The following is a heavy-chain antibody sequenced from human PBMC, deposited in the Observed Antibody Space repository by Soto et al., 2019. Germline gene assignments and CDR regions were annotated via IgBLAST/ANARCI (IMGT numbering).Heavy chain of an antibody. V-gene: IGHV3-33*01. J-gene: IGHJ4*02. Sequence: QVQLVESGGGVVQPGRSLRLSCAASGFTFSSYGMHWVRQAPGKGLEWVAVIWYDGSNKYYADSVKGRFTISRDNSKNTLYLQMNSLRAEDTAVYYCARDNGEYGSGNSLDYWGQGTLVTVSS. CDR2: IWYDGSNK. D-gene: IGHD3-10*01. CDR3: ARDNGEYGSGNSLDY. CDR1: GFTFSSYG.